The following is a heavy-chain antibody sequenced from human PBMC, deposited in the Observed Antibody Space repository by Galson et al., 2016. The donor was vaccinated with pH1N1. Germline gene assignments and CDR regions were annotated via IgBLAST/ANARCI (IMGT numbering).Heavy chain of an antibody. V-gene: IGHV1-2*02. CDR3: ARILRTVVFDY. J-gene: IGHJ4*02. CDR1: GYNFNIYY. CDR2: IDPNGGVT. Sequence: SVKVSCKASGYNFNIYYIHWVRQAPGQGLEWMGWIDPNGGVTSYAQKFQGRISVTRDTSISTAYMELRRPTSDDTAVYYCARILRTVVFDYLGQGTLVTVSS. D-gene: IGHD4-23*01.